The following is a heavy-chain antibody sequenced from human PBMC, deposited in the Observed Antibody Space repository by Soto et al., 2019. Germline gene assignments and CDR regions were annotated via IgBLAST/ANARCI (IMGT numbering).Heavy chain of an antibody. CDR2: ISAYNGNT. V-gene: IGHV1-18*01. Sequence: GAAVKVSCKASCYTFTSYGISLFRQVPGQGLECMGWISAYNGNTNYAQKLQGRVTMTTDTSTSTAYMELRSLRSDDTAVYYCARVLASRISEYWGQGTLVTVSS. CDR3: ARVLASRISEY. CDR1: CYTFTSYG. D-gene: IGHD6-6*01. J-gene: IGHJ4*02.